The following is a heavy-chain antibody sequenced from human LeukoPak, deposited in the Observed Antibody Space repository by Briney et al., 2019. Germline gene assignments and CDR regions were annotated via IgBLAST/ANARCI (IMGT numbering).Heavy chain of an antibody. D-gene: IGHD2-21*02. J-gene: IGHJ4*02. CDR3: ARTYGGDGGQRFDY. Sequence: PGRSLRLSCAASGFTFSSYGMHWVRQAPGKGLEWVAVIWYDGSNKYYADSVKGRFTISRDNSKNTLYLQMNSLRAEDTAVYYCARTYGGDGGQRFDYWGQGTLVTVSS. CDR1: GFTFSSYG. V-gene: IGHV3-33*01. CDR2: IWYDGSNK.